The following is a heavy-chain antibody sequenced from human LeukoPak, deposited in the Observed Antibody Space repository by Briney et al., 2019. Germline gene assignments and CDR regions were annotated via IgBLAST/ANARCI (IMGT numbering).Heavy chain of an antibody. D-gene: IGHD6-6*01. V-gene: IGHV3-48*01. J-gene: IGHJ4*02. Sequence: GGSLRLSCAASGFTLNNYGINWVRQAPGKGLEWVSYISSSSSTIYYADSVKGRFTISRDNAKNSLYLQMNSLRAEDTAVYYCARDFPDSSSSDFDYWGQGTLVTVSS. CDR3: ARDFPDSSSSDFDY. CDR1: GFTLNNYG. CDR2: ISSSSSTI.